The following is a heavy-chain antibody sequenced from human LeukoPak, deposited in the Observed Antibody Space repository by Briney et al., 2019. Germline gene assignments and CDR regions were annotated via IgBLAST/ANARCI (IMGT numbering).Heavy chain of an antibody. CDR2: IYTSGST. Sequence: SETLSLTCTVSGGSISSYYWSWIRQPAGKGLEWIGRIYTSGSTNYNPSLKSRVTMSVDTSKNQFSLKLSSVTAADTAVYYCARDHVVVPAPDFNWFDPWGQGTLVTVSS. D-gene: IGHD2-2*01. CDR1: GGSISSYY. CDR3: ARDHVVVPAPDFNWFDP. J-gene: IGHJ5*02. V-gene: IGHV4-4*07.